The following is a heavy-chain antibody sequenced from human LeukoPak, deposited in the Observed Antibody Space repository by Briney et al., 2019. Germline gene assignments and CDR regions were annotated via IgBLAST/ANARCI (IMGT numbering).Heavy chain of an antibody. V-gene: IGHV3-43D*03. D-gene: IGHD6-13*01. CDR1: GFTFDDDA. CDR3: AKGLGSSWSYFAY. J-gene: IGHJ4*02. CDR2: ISWNGGST. Sequence: GGSLRLSCAASGFTFDDDAMHWVRQAPGKGLEWVSLISWNGGSTYYADSVKGRFTVSRDRSKSSLYLQMNSLSIEDTALYYCAKGLGSSWSYFAYWGQGTLVTVSS.